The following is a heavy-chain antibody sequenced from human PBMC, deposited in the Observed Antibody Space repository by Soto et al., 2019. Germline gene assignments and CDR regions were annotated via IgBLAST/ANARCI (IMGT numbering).Heavy chain of an antibody. V-gene: IGHV3-23*01. J-gene: IGHJ4*02. CDR2: ISGSGGST. Sequence: PGGSLRLSCSASGFTFSSYAMSWVRQAPGKGLEWVSAISGSGGSTYYADSVKGRFTISRDNSKNTLYLQMNSLRAEDMAVYYCAKDTHPPITMIVVPRSPPDYWGQGTLVTVSS. CDR1: GFTFSSYA. D-gene: IGHD3-22*01. CDR3: AKDTHPPITMIVVPRSPPDY.